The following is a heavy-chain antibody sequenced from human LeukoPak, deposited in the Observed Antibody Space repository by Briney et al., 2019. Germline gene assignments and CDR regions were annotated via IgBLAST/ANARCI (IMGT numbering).Heavy chain of an antibody. CDR3: ARESYPRITTAADGSDY. CDR1: GGTFSSYA. CDR2: IIPIFYTA. V-gene: IGHV1-69*01. Sequence: GSSVKISCKASGGTFSSYAISWVRQAPGQGLEWMGGIIPIFYTANYAQKFQGRVTITADESTSTTYMELSSLRSEDTAVYYCARESYPRITTAADGSDYWGQGTLVTVSS. J-gene: IGHJ4*02. D-gene: IGHD6-13*01.